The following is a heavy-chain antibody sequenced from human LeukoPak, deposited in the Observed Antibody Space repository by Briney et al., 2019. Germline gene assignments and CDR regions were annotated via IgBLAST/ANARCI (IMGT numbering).Heavy chain of an antibody. CDR2: IRYDGSNK. D-gene: IGHD3-9*01. V-gene: IGHV3-30*02. CDR3: AKGEGYDILDY. Sequence: GGSLRLSCTASGFPFSNYGMHWLRPAPGKGLAWVAFIRYDGSNKYYADSLQGRFTVSRDNSENTLYLQMNSLRPDDTAMYYCAKGEGYDILDYWGQGTLVTVSS. CDR1: GFPFSNYG. J-gene: IGHJ4*02.